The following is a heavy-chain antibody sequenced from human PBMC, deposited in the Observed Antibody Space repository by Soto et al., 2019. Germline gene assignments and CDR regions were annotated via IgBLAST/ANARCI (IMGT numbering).Heavy chain of an antibody. Sequence: GGSLRLSCAASGFPFGDHAMHWVRQAPGKGLECVSAITGRGDTTYYADSVKGRFTVSRDNSKNTLFLQMMSLRAEETAVYYCAKDLYVQPPSGWFDPWGQGTVVTSPQ. D-gene: IGHD1-26*01. CDR2: ITGRGDTT. CDR1: GFPFGDHA. J-gene: IGHJ5*02. V-gene: IGHV3-23*01. CDR3: AKDLYVQPPSGWFDP.